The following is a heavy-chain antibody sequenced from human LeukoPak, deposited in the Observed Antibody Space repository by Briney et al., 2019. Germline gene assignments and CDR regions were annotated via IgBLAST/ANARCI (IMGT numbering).Heavy chain of an antibody. Sequence: ASVKVSCKASGYTFTSYYMHWVRQAPGQGLEWMGIINPSGGSTSYAQKFQGRVTMPRDTSTSTVYMELSSLRSEDTAVYYCARGTASYYYDSSGYGSGSHLDYWGQGTLVTISS. CDR3: ARGTASYYYDSSGYGSGSHLDY. CDR2: INPSGGST. CDR1: GYTFTSYY. J-gene: IGHJ4*02. D-gene: IGHD3-22*01. V-gene: IGHV1-46*01.